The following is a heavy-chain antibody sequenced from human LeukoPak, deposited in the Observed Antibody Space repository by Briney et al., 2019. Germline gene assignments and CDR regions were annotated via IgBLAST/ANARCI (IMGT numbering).Heavy chain of an antibody. V-gene: IGHV3-23*01. CDR2: ISHGGDHI. Sequence: GGSLRVSCAASGFTFSSFAMSWVRQALGKGLEWVSGISHGGDHIYYADSVKGRFTISRDNSENTLYLQMNSLRPDDTAVYHCAKEMKSGGWPIDYWGQGVLVTVSS. D-gene: IGHD2-15*01. J-gene: IGHJ4*02. CDR3: AKEMKSGGWPIDY. CDR1: GFTFSSFA.